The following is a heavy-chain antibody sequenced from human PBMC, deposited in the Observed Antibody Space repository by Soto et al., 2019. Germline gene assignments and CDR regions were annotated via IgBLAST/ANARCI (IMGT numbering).Heavy chain of an antibody. CDR1: WFSLRHRGMC. V-gene: IGHV2-70*01. Sequence: SVTTLVNPPHTLTLTCTFSWFSLRHRGMCMSWFRQPPGKALEWLALIDWDDYKYYSTSLKTRLTSPRDTSKNQVVLTMTNMDPVDTATYYCARMTTLTGLDYWGQGTLVNVSA. CDR2: IDWDDYK. D-gene: IGHD4-4*01. CDR3: ARMTTLTGLDY. J-gene: IGHJ4*02.